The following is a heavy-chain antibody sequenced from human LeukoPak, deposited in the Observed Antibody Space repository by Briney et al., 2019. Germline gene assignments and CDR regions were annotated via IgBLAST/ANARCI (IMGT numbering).Heavy chain of an antibody. D-gene: IGHD3-10*01. V-gene: IGHV4-39*07. CDR1: GGSISSGSYY. J-gene: IGHJ4*02. Sequence: PSQTLSLTCTVSGGSISSGSYYWSWIRQPPGKGLEWIGEINHSGSTNYNPSLKSRVTISVDTSKNQFSLKLSSVTAADTAVYYCARDGSGVWFDYWGQGTLVTVSS. CDR2: INHSGST. CDR3: ARDGSGVWFDY.